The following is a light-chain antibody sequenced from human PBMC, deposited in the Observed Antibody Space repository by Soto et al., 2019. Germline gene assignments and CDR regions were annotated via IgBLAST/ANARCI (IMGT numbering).Light chain of an antibody. CDR1: SSDVGGYDF. V-gene: IGLV2-11*01. CDR3: CSYAGTYTLV. J-gene: IGLJ3*02. Sequence: QSVLTQPRSVSGSPGQSVTISCTGSSSDVGGYDFVSWYQQHPGKAPKLMISDVSERPSGVPDRFSGPKSANTASLTISGLQSEDEADYYCCSYAGTYTLVFGGGTKLTVL. CDR2: DVS.